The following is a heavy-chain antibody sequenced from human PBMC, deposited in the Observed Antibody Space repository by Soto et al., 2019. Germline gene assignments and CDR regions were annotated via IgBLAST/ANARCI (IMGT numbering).Heavy chain of an antibody. J-gene: IGHJ4*02. D-gene: IGHD1-7*01. CDR1: GYTFTGYY. CDR3: ARPGITGTTAFGY. CDR2: INPNSGGT. Sequence: ASVKVSCKASGYTFTGYYMHWVRQAPGQGLEWMGWINPNSGGTNYAQKFQGRVTMTRDTSISTAYMELSRLRSDDTAVYYCARPGITGTTAFGYWGQGTLVTVSS. V-gene: IGHV1-2*02.